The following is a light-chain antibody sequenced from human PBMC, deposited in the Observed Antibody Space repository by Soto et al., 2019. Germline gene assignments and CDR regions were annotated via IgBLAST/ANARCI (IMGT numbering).Light chain of an antibody. CDR2: EVR. J-gene: IGLJ1*01. CDR3: SSYTGTYNFGV. Sequence: SSPTQLTSASRSPGPSVTISCTGSSSDVGGYNYVSLYQQHPSKAPNLLIYEVRKRPSGVHDRFSGSKSGNTASLTASGLQAEDEADYYCSSYTGTYNFGVFGPGTKVTVL. V-gene: IGLV2-8*01. CDR1: SSDVGGYNY.